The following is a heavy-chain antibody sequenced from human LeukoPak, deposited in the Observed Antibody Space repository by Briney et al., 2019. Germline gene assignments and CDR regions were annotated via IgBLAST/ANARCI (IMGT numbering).Heavy chain of an antibody. CDR2: IYHSGST. CDR3: ARTDRFDY. J-gene: IGHJ4*02. Sequence: SETLSLTCAGSGYSISSGYYWGWIRQPPGKGLEWIGSIYHSGSTYYNPSLKSRVTISVDTSKNQFSLKLSSVTAADTAVYYCARTDRFDYWGQGTLVTVSS. CDR1: GYSISSGYY. V-gene: IGHV4-38-2*01.